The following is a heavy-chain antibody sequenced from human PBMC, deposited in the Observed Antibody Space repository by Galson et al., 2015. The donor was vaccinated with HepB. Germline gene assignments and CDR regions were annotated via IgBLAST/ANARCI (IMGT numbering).Heavy chain of an antibody. Sequence: SETLSLTCAVYGGSFSGYYWSWIRQPPGKGLEWIGEINHSGSTNYNPSLKSRVTISVDTSKNQFSLKLSSVTAADTAVYYCARRGYCSSTSCYAWAEYFQHWGQGTLVTVSS. J-gene: IGHJ1*01. CDR3: ARRGYCSSTSCYAWAEYFQH. CDR1: GGSFSGYY. CDR2: INHSGST. V-gene: IGHV4-34*01. D-gene: IGHD2-2*03.